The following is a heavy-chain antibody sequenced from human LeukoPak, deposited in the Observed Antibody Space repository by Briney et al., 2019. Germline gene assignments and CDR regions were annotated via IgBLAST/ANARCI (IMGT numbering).Heavy chain of an antibody. J-gene: IGHJ4*02. CDR1: GGPISSPNHF. D-gene: IGHD4-17*01. CDR2: VYYGGTT. Sequence: PSETLSLTCTVSGGPISSPNHFWGWVRQPPGKGLEWIGSVYYGGTTYSNPSLKSRVTMSADTSKNQFSLTLSSVTAADTAVYYCARDGSLYYGGYGIDYWGQGTLVTVSS. V-gene: IGHV4-39*02. CDR3: ARDGSLYYGGYGIDY.